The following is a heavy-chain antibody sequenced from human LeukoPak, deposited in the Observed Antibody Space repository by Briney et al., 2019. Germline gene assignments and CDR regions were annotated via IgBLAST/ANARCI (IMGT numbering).Heavy chain of an antibody. V-gene: IGHV4-38-2*01. J-gene: IGHJ4*02. Sequence: SETLSLTCAVSGYSISSGYYWGWIRQPPGKALEWIGSIYHSGSTYYNPSLTSRVTLSVDPSKNHFSLNLSSVTAPDPALHFSSDSSGCVYNFDYWGQGTLVTVSS. CDR1: GYSISSGYY. D-gene: IGHD6-19*01. CDR2: IYHSGST. CDR3: SDSSGCVYNFDY.